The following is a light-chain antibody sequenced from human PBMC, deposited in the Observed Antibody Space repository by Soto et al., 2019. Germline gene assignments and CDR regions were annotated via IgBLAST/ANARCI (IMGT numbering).Light chain of an antibody. CDR2: RAS. J-gene: IGKJ2*01. V-gene: IGKV2-30*01. CDR3: MQGTHWPPVT. Sequence: DVVMTQSPLSLPVTLGEPASISCRSSQSLLFIDGNSYLSWFQQRPGQSPRRLIYRASNRDSGVPDRFSGSGSGTDFTLKISRVKAEDVGIYYCMQGTHWPPVTFGQGTKLEIK. CDR1: QSLLFIDGNSY.